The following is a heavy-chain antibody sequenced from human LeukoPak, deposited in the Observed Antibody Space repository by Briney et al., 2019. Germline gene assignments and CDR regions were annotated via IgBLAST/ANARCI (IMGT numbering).Heavy chain of an antibody. CDR3: TSQLWFGELLYLS. J-gene: IGHJ4*02. CDR2: IRSKANSYAT. D-gene: IGHD3-10*01. Sequence: GGSLRLSCAASGFTFSGSAMHWVRQASGEGLEWVGRIRSKANSYATAYAASVKGRFTISRDDSKNTAYLQMNSLKTEDTAVYYCTSQLWFGELLYLSWGQGTLVTVSS. V-gene: IGHV3-73*01. CDR1: GFTFSGSA.